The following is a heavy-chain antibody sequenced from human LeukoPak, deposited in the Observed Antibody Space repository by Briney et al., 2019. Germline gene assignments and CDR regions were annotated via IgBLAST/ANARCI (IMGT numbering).Heavy chain of an antibody. Sequence: TSETLSLTCTVSGASISRDTFFWGWIHQSPEKGLEWIGSIDSSGTTHYNSSLKSRVIISVDTSKNQVSLSLTSVTFADTAVYYCARHGYIQFWLYWGQGTQVIVSS. V-gene: IGHV4-39*01. CDR1: GASISRDTFF. D-gene: IGHD5-18*01. CDR3: ARHGYIQFWLY. CDR2: IDSSGTT. J-gene: IGHJ4*02.